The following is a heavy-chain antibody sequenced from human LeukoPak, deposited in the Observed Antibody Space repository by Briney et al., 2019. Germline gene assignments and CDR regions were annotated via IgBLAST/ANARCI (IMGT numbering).Heavy chain of an antibody. Sequence: ASVKVSCKASGYTFTCYYMHWVRQAPGQGLEWMGRINPNSGGTNYAQKFQGRVTMTRDTSISTAYMELSRLRSDDTAVYYCARGGIFTIFGVVIHRFDPWGQGTLVTVSS. J-gene: IGHJ5*02. V-gene: IGHV1-2*06. CDR1: GYTFTCYY. CDR2: INPNSGGT. CDR3: ARGGIFTIFGVVIHRFDP. D-gene: IGHD3-3*01.